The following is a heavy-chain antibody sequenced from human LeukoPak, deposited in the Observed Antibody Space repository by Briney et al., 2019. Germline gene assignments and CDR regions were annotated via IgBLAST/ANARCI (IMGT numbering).Heavy chain of an antibody. CDR3: ARRGYYDSSGYDY. D-gene: IGHD3-22*01. V-gene: IGHV3-21*01. Sequence: PGRSLRLSCAASGFTFSNYAMNWVRQAPGKGLEWVSSISGSNTDIYYADSVKGRFTISRDNAKNSLYLQINSLRAEDTAIYYCARRGYYDSSGYDYWGQGTLVTVSS. CDR1: GFTFSNYA. CDR2: ISGSNTDI. J-gene: IGHJ4*02.